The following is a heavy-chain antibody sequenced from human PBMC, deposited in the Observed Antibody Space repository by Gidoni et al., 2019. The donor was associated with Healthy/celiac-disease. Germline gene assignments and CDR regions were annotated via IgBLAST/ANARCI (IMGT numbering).Heavy chain of an antibody. CDR2: INPNSGGT. V-gene: IGHV1-2*02. J-gene: IGHJ1*01. D-gene: IGHD2-15*01. Sequence: QVQLVQSGAEVKKPGASVKVSCKASGYTFTGYYMHWVRQAPGQGLEWMGWINPNSGGTNYAQKFQGRVTMTRDTSISTAYMELSRLRSDDTAVYYCARASSFSRGVAPQYFQHWGQGTLVTVSS. CDR3: ARASSFSRGVAPQYFQH. CDR1: GYTFTGYY.